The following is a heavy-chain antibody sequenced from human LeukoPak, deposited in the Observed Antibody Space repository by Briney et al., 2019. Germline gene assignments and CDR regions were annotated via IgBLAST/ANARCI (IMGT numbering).Heavy chain of an antibody. Sequence: PGGSLRLSCAASGFTFSSYAMSWVRQAPGKGLEWVSAISGSGGSTYYADSVKGRFTISRDNSKNALYLQMNSLRAEDTAVYYCAKERVIVVVGAAYDYWGQGTLVTVSS. D-gene: IGHD2-15*01. CDR3: AKERVIVVVGAAYDY. J-gene: IGHJ4*02. CDR2: ISGSGGST. V-gene: IGHV3-23*01. CDR1: GFTFSSYA.